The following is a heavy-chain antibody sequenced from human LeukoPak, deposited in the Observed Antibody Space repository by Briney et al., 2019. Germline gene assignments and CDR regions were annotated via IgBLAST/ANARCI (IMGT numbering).Heavy chain of an antibody. CDR1: GGSISSYY. D-gene: IGHD3-22*01. J-gene: IGHJ1*01. CDR3: ARGGPGYYDSSGYYPDAEYFQH. V-gene: IGHV4-59*01. Sequence: SETLSLTCTVSGGSISSYYWSWIRQPPGKGLEWIGYIYYSGSTNYNPSLKSRVTISVDTSKNQFSLKLSSVTAADTAVYYCARGGPGYYDSSGYYPDAEYFQHWGQGTLVTVSS. CDR2: IYYSGST.